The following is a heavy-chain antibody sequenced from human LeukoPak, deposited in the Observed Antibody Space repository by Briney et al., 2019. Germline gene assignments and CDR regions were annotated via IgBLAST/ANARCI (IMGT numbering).Heavy chain of an antibody. J-gene: IGHJ4*02. CDR3: ARVPRQGQLPEIHFDY. D-gene: IGHD2-2*01. CDR2: TYYSGST. Sequence: KPSETLSLTCTVSGGSISSYYWSWIRQPPGKGLEWIGYTYYSGSTNYNPSPKSRVTISVDTSKNQFSLKLSSVTAADTAVYYCARVPRQGQLPEIHFDYWGQGTLVTVSS. V-gene: IGHV4-59*01. CDR1: GGSISSYY.